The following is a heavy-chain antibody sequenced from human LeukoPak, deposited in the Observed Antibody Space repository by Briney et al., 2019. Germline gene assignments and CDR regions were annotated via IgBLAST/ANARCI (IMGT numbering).Heavy chain of an antibody. CDR1: GFTFSTYA. Sequence: GESLRLSCAASGFTFSTYAMSWVRQAPGKGLEWVSSISGSGGSTYYADSVKGRFTISRDNSKNTLSLQMNSLRVEDTAVYYCAKEEAATGFDYWGQGTLVTVSS. D-gene: IGHD6-25*01. V-gene: IGHV3-23*01. CDR2: ISGSGGST. J-gene: IGHJ4*02. CDR3: AKEEAATGFDY.